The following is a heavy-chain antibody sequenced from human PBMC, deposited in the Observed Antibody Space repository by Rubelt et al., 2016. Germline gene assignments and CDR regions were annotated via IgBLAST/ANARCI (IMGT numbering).Heavy chain of an antibody. CDR3: ARDRLPIQYNGLDV. Sequence: QVPGKGLVWVSRINSDGSSTSYVDSVKGRFTISRDNAKNTLYLQMNSLRAEDTAVYYCARDRLPIQYNGLDVWGQGTTVTVSS. J-gene: IGHJ6*02. V-gene: IGHV3-74*01. D-gene: IGHD2-21*01. CDR2: INSDGSST.